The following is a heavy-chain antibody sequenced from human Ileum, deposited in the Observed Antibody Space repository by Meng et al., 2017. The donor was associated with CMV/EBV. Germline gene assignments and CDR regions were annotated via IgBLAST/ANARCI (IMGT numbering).Heavy chain of an antibody. Sequence: GESLKISCAASGFTFDDYGMSWVRQAPGKGLEWVSGINWNGGSTGYADSVKGRFTISRDNAKNSLYLQMNSLRAEDTALYYCARDESRVVGGPTGGKYYYSTLDAWGQGTTVTVSS. CDR3: ARDESRVVGGPTGGKYYYSTLDA. CDR2: INWNGGST. CDR1: GFTFDDYG. D-gene: IGHD2-8*02. V-gene: IGHV3-20*04. J-gene: IGHJ6*02.